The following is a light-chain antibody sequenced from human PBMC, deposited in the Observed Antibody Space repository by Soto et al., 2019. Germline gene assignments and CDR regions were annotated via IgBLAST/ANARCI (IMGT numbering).Light chain of an antibody. CDR3: GTWDSSLDAAV. CDR2: DNY. J-gene: IGLJ2*01. Sequence: QSVLTQPPSVSADPGQTVTISCSGSSSNIGNSYVSWYQQLPGTAPRLVIFDNYKRPSEIPDRFSGSKSVTSATLDITGLQPGDEADYYCGTWDSSLDAAVFGGGTKLTVL. V-gene: IGLV1-51*01. CDR1: SSNIGNSY.